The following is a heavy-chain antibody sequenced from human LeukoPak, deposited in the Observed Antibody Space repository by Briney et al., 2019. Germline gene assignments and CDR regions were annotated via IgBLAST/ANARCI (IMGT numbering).Heavy chain of an antibody. CDR3: ARTFDY. J-gene: IGHJ4*02. V-gene: IGHV3-30*03. Sequence: GGSLRLSCAASGFTFSSYGMHWVRQAPGKGLEWVAVISYDGSNKYYADSVKGRFTISRDNAKNALYLQMSSLRAEDTAVYYCARTFDYWGQGTLVTVSS. CDR1: GFTFSSYG. CDR2: ISYDGSNK.